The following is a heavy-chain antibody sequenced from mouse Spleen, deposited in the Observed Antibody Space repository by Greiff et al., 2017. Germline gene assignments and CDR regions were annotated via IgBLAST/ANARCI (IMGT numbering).Heavy chain of an antibody. V-gene: IGHV1-20*01. CDR2: INPYNGDT. J-gene: IGHJ4*01. CDR3: ARGDGYDDAMDY. D-gene: IGHD2-2*01. CDR1: GYSFTGYF. Sequence: VQLQQSGPELVKPGDSVKISCKASGYSFTGYFMNWVMQSHGKSLEWIGRINPYNGDTFYNQKFKGKATLTVDKSSSTAHMELRSLTSEDSAVYYCARGDGYDDAMDYWGQGTSVTVSS.